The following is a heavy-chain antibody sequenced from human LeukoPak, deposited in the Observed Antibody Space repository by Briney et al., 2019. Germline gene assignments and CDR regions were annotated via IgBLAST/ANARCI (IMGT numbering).Heavy chain of an antibody. CDR2: ISSSSSYI. V-gene: IGHV3-21*01. CDR1: GFTFSSYS. J-gene: IGHJ4*02. Sequence: GGSLRLSCAASGFTFSSYSMNWVRQAPGKGLEWVSSISSSSSYIYYADSVKGRFTISRDNAKNSLYLQMNSLRAEDTAVYSCASNNYYDSSGYLDYWGQGTLVTVSS. D-gene: IGHD3-22*01. CDR3: ASNNYYDSSGYLDY.